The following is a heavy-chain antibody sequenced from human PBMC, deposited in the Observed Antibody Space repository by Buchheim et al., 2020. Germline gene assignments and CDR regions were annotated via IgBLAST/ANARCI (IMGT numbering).Heavy chain of an antibody. Sequence: EVQLLESGGGLVQPGGSLRLSCAASGFTFSSYAMSWVRQAPGKGLEWVSAISGSGGSTYYADSVKGRVTISRDTSKNTLYLQMNSLRAEDTAVYYCAKDGGSYSYYYYGMDVWGQGTT. CDR2: ISGSGGST. V-gene: IGHV3-23*01. CDR3: AKDGGSYSYYYYGMDV. CDR1: GFTFSSYA. D-gene: IGHD1-26*01. J-gene: IGHJ6*02.